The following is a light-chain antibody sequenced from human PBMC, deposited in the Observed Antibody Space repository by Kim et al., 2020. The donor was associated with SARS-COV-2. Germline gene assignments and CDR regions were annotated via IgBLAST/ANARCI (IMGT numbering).Light chain of an antibody. Sequence: SLFPRDRATLSCRASESVTTNLAWYQQRPGQAPRLLIYGASSRATGIPARFSGSGSGTEFTLTISSLQSEDFAVYFCQQYNNWWTFGQGTKVDIK. V-gene: IGKV3-15*01. CDR3: QQYNNWWT. CDR1: ESVTTN. J-gene: IGKJ1*01. CDR2: GAS.